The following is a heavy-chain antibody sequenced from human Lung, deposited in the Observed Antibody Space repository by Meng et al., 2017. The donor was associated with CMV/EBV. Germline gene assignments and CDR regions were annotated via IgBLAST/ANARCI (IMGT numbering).Heavy chain of an antibody. V-gene: IGHV2-5*01. Sequence: GPXLVXPTQTLTLTCTFSGFSLSTSGVGVGWIRQPPGKALEWLALIYWNDDKRYSPSLKNRLTITKDTSKNQVVLTMTNMDPVDTATYYCAHSRNLNTLIYWGQGTLVXVSS. J-gene: IGHJ4*02. CDR3: AHSRNLNTLIY. D-gene: IGHD1-14*01. CDR1: GFSLSTSGVG. CDR2: IYWNDDK.